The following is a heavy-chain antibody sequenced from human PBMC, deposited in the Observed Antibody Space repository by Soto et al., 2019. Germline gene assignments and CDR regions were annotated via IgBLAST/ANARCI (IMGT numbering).Heavy chain of an antibody. Sequence: VHQKTEKGLEWMGIIYPGDSDTRYSPSFQGQVTISADKSISTAYLQWSSLKASDTAMYYCARQASTIFGVVKDYYYYYGMDVWGQGTTVTVSS. J-gene: IGHJ6*02. D-gene: IGHD3-3*01. CDR2: IYPGDSDT. V-gene: IGHV5-51*07. CDR3: ARQASTIFGVVKDYYYYYGMDV.